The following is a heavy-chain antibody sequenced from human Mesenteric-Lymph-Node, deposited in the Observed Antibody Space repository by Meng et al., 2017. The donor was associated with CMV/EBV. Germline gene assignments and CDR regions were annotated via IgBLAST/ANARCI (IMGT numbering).Heavy chain of an antibody. CDR1: GFSLSNARMG. J-gene: IGHJ6*02. V-gene: IGHV2-26*01. CDR2: IFSNDEK. Sequence: SGPTLVKPTETLTLTCTVSGFSLSNARMGVSWIRQPPGKALEWLAHIFSNDEKSYSTSLKSRLTISKDTSKSQVVLTMTNMDPVDTATYYCARTTWTGDQGHYYYYYGMDVWGQGTTVTVSS. CDR3: ARTTWTGDQGHYYYYYGMDV. D-gene: IGHD3/OR15-3a*01.